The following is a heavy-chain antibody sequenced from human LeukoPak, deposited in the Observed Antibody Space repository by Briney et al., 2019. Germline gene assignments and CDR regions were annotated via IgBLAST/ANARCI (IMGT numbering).Heavy chain of an antibody. Sequence: SETLSLTCAVYGGSFSGYYWSWIRQPPGKGLEWIGEINHSGSTNYNPSLKSRVTIPVGTSKNQFSLKLSSVTAADTAVYYCARGRYCSGGSCYEGWGQGTLVTVSS. J-gene: IGHJ4*02. CDR2: INHSGST. CDR1: GGSFSGYY. CDR3: ARGRYCSGGSCYEG. V-gene: IGHV4-34*01. D-gene: IGHD2-15*01.